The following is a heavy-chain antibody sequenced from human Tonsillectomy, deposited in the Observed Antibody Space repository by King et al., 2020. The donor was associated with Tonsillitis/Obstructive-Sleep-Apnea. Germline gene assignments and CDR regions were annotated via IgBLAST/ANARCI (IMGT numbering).Heavy chain of an antibody. CDR2: INGDGRST. CDR3: ARDYPDFWSGYSNFPFDY. J-gene: IGHJ4*02. V-gene: IGHV3-74*01. Sequence: VQLVESGGGLVQPGGSLRLSCAASGFTFSSYWMHWVRQAPGKGLVWVSRINGDGRSTTYADSVKGRFTISRDNAKNTRYLQMNSLRAEDTAVYYCARDYPDFWSGYSNFPFDYWGQGTLVTVSS. D-gene: IGHD3-3*01. CDR1: GFTFSSYW.